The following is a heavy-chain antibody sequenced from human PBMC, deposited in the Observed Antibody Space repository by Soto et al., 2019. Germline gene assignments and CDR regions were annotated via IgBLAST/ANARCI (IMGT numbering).Heavy chain of an antibody. J-gene: IGHJ6*03. CDR1: GFPFSSYA. D-gene: IGHD2-2*01. CDR2: ISGSGGST. CDR3: AKQAGGYCSSTSCYGAHINYYYYMDV. V-gene: IGHV3-23*01. Sequence: GGSLRLSCAAAGFPFSSYAMSWVRQAPGKGLEWVSAISGSGGSTYYADSVKGRFTISRDNSKNTLYLQMNSLRAEDTAVYYCAKQAGGYCSSTSCYGAHINYYYYMDVWGKGTTVTVSS.